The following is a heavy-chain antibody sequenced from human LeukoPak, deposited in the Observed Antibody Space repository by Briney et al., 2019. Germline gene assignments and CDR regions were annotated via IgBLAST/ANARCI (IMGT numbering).Heavy chain of an antibody. D-gene: IGHD6-19*01. J-gene: IGHJ3*02. Sequence: GGSLRLSCAASGFTFSSYAMSWVRQAPGKGLEWVSAISGSGGNTYYADSVTGRLTISRDNSKNTLYLQMNSLRAEDRAVDCCAKGRPAVAGTSDDVFDIWNQETMVTVSS. V-gene: IGHV3-23*01. CDR3: AKGRPAVAGTSDDVFDI. CDR1: GFTFSSYA. CDR2: ISGSGGNT.